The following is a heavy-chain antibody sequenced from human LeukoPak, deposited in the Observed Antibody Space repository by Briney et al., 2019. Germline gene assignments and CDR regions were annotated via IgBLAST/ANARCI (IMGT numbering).Heavy chain of an antibody. J-gene: IGHJ3*02. CDR3: AKPSGPYGSGSLDAFDI. D-gene: IGHD3-10*01. V-gene: IGHV3-7*03. CDR2: IKQDGSEK. Sequence: GGSLRLSCAASGFTFSSYWMSWVRQAPGKGLEWVANIKQDGSEKYYVDSVKGRFTISRDNAKNSLYLQMNSLRAEDTALYYCAKPSGPYGSGSLDAFDIWGQGTMVTVSS. CDR1: GFTFSSYW.